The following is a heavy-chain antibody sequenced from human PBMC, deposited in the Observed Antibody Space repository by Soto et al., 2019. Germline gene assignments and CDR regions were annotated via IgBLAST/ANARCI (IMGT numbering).Heavy chain of an antibody. CDR1: GDSMSSGHY. V-gene: IGHV4-38-2*01. Sequence: PSETLSLTCAVSGDSMSSGHYWGWIRQPPGKGLEWIGIIYHSGSTYYNPSLKSRLTVSVDKSKNQFSLKLRSVTAADTAVYYCARGSYTGSFPPHFDYWGQGTLVTVSS. J-gene: IGHJ4*02. CDR2: IYHSGST. D-gene: IGHD1-26*01. CDR3: ARGSYTGSFPPHFDY.